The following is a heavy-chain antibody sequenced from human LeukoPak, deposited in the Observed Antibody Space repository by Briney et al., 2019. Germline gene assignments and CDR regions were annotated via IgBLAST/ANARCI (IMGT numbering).Heavy chain of an antibody. J-gene: IGHJ4*02. CDR3: AKTHGGWYNNFDY. Sequence: GGSLRLSCAASGFTFSSYGMHWVRQAPGKGLEWVAFIRYDGSNKYYADSVKGRFTISRDNSKNTLYLQTNSLRAEDTAVYYCAKTHGGWYNNFDYWGQGTLVTVSS. CDR1: GFTFSSYG. D-gene: IGHD6-19*01. CDR2: IRYDGSNK. V-gene: IGHV3-30*02.